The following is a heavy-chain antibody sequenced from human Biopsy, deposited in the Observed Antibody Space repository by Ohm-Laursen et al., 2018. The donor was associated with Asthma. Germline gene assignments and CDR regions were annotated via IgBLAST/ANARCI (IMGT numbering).Heavy chain of an antibody. CDR1: GGTFNTYV. Sequence: SSVKVSCKSLGGTFNTYVIGWVRQAPGQGLEWMGGINSVFGTTTYPQKFQDRVTITSDDSTSTVYMELNSLRSEDTAVYYCARKAGSCISRTCYSLDFWGQRTLVTVSS. J-gene: IGHJ4*02. V-gene: IGHV1-69*01. CDR2: INSVFGTT. D-gene: IGHD2-2*01. CDR3: ARKAGSCISRTCYSLDF.